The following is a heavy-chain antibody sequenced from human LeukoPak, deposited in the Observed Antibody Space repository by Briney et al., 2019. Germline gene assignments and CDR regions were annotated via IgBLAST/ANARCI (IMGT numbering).Heavy chain of an antibody. CDR3: ARAGEDIVVVVAATDNWFDP. CDR2: INPSGGST. CDR1: GYTFTSYY. V-gene: IGHV1-46*01. J-gene: IGHJ5*02. Sequence: ASAKVSCKASGYTFTSYYMHWVRQAPGQGLEWMGIINPSGGSTSYAQKFQGRVTMTRDMSTSTVYMELSSLRSEDTAVYYCARAGEDIVVVVAATDNWFDPWGQGTLVTVSS. D-gene: IGHD2-15*01.